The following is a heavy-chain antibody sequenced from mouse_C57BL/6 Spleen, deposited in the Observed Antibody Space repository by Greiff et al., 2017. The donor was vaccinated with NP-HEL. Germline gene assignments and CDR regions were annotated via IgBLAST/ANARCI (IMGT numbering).Heavy chain of an antibody. Sequence: QVHVKQSGAELVRPGASVTLSCKASGYTFTDYEMHWVKQTPVHGLEWIGAIDPETGGTAYNQKFKGKAILTADKSSSTAYMELRSLTSEDSAVYYCTRLLRYYFDYWGQGTTLTVSS. CDR3: TRLLRYYFDY. V-gene: IGHV1-15*01. J-gene: IGHJ2*01. CDR2: IDPETGGT. CDR1: GYTFTDYE. D-gene: IGHD1-1*01.